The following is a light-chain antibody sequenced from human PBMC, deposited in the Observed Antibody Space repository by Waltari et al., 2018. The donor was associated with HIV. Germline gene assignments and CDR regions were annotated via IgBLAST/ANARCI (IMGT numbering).Light chain of an antibody. V-gene: IGLV1-40*01. Sequence: QSVLTQPPSVSGAPGQRVTISCTGSSSNIGANHDVHWYQQLPGTAPRLLIYGNNNRPSGVPDRFSGSKSGTSASLAITGLQAEDEADYYCQSYDSSLSVVFGGGTKLTVL. CDR3: QSYDSSLSVV. CDR1: SSNIGANHD. J-gene: IGLJ3*02. CDR2: GNN.